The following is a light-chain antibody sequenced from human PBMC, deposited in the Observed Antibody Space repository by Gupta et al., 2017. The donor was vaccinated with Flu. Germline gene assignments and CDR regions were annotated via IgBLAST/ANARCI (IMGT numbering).Light chain of an antibody. CDR2: AII. Sequence: SITVSCTGTRSSIGNCNYDSLYQQSPGKAPRPIMSAIIYRPSRVSSRFSGSNYGKTASLTITAVQAEDESDYYCRRYSGTAACVFGGGTQLTVL. J-gene: IGLJ3*02. V-gene: IGLV2-14*01. CDR1: RSSIGNCNY. CDR3: RRYSGTAACV.